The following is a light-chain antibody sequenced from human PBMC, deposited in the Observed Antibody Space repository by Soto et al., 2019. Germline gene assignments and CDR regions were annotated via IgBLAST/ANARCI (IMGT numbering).Light chain of an antibody. CDR1: QSIRRW. J-gene: IGKJ1*01. CDR3: QQYNSYSPAT. V-gene: IGKV1-5*01. CDR2: DAS. Sequence: DIQMTQSPSTLSASVGDRVTMTFRASQSIRRWLAWYQQKPGKAPKLLIFDASTLESGVPSRFSGRGSETEFTLTISSLQPDDFATYYCQQYNSYSPATFGQGTKVDI.